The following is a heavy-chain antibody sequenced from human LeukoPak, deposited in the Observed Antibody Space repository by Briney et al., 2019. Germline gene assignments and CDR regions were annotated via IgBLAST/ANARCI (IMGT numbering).Heavy chain of an antibody. V-gene: IGHV6-1*01. CDR1: GDSVSSNSAA. CDR2: TYYRSKWNY. Sequence: SQTLSLTCAISGDSVSSNSAAWNWIRQSPSRGLDWLGRTYYRSKWNYDYAESVKSRVTFTPDTSKNQFSLQLTSVTPEDTALYYCARTGIAAGTTTYFDYWGQGTLVTVSS. D-gene: IGHD6-13*01. J-gene: IGHJ4*02. CDR3: ARTGIAAGTTTYFDY.